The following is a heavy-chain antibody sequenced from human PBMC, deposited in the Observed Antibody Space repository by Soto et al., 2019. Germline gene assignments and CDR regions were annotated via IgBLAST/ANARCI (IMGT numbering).Heavy chain of an antibody. D-gene: IGHD2-21*01. CDR2: ISAYNGNT. Sequence: ASVKVSCKASGYTFTSYGISWVRQAPGQGLEWMGWISAYNGNTNYAQKLQGRVTMTTDTSTSTASMELRSLRSDDTAVYYCARDDGGNLVWNYYYGMDVWGQGTTVTVSS. J-gene: IGHJ6*02. CDR1: GYTFTSYG. V-gene: IGHV1-18*01. CDR3: ARDDGGNLVWNYYYGMDV.